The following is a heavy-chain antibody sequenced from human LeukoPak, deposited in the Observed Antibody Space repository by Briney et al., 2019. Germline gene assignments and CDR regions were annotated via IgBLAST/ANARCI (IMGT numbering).Heavy chain of an antibody. D-gene: IGHD2-2*01. Sequence: GASLRLSCAASGFTFSSYAMSWVRQAPGKGLEWVSAISGSGGSTYYADSVKGRFTISRDNSKNTLYLQMNSLRAEDTAVYYCAKNLGYRSSTSCPGAFDIWGQGTMVTVSS. CDR1: GFTFSSYA. J-gene: IGHJ3*02. CDR2: ISGSGGST. CDR3: AKNLGYRSSTSCPGAFDI. V-gene: IGHV3-23*01.